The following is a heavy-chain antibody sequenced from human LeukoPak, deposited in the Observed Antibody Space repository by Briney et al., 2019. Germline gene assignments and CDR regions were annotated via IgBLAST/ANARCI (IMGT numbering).Heavy chain of an antibody. CDR2: ISYSEST. J-gene: IGHJ4*02. CDR3: ARDSSSTSLTEGADY. D-gene: IGHD2-2*01. V-gene: IGHV4-59*01. CDR1: NGSISNYY. Sequence: PSETLSLTCTVSNGSISNYYWNWIRQPPGKGLEWIGYISYSESTNYNPSLKSRVTVSVDTPKNQFSLKLSSVTAADTAVYYCARDSSSTSLTEGADYWGQGTLVTVSS.